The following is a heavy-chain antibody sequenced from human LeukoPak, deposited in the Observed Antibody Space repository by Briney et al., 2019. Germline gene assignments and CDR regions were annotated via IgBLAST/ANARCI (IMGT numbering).Heavy chain of an antibody. Sequence: GESLKISCKGSGYSFTSYWIGWVRQMLGKGLEWMGIIYPGDSDTRYSPSFQGQVTISADKSISTAYLQWSSLKASDTAMYYCARLRIAVAGTSTLYYFDYWGQGTLVTVSS. CDR2: IYPGDSDT. V-gene: IGHV5-51*01. CDR3: ARLRIAVAGTSTLYYFDY. J-gene: IGHJ4*02. D-gene: IGHD6-19*01. CDR1: GYSFTSYW.